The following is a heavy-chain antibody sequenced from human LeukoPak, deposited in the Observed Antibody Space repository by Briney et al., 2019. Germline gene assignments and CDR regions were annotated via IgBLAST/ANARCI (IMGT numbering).Heavy chain of an antibody. CDR1: GYTFTSYG. Sequence: ASVKVSCKASGYTFTSYGISWVRQAPGQGLEWMGWISAYNGNTNYAQKLQGRDTMTTDTSTSTAYMELRSLRSDDTAVYYCARIYCSSTSCYSYFDYWGQGTLVTVSS. J-gene: IGHJ4*02. CDR2: ISAYNGNT. D-gene: IGHD2-2*01. CDR3: ARIYCSSTSCYSYFDY. V-gene: IGHV1-18*04.